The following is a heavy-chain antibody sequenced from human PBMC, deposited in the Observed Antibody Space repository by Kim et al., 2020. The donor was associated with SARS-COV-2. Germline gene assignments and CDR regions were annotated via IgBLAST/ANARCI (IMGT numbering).Heavy chain of an antibody. Sequence: GGSLRLSCAASGFTFSSYGMHWVRQAPGKGLEWVAVISYDGSNKYYADSVKGRFTISRDNSKNTLYPQMNSLRAEDTAVYYCAKEIGGRYYFDYWGQGTLVTVSS. CDR1: GFTFSSYG. CDR2: ISYDGSNK. V-gene: IGHV3-30*18. J-gene: IGHJ4*02. CDR3: AKEIGGRYYFDY. D-gene: IGHD2-15*01.